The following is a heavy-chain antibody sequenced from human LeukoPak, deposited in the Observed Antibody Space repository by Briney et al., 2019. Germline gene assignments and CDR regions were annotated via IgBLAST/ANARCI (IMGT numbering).Heavy chain of an antibody. CDR3: ARTLYYDSSGYRPDY. J-gene: IGHJ4*02. D-gene: IGHD3-22*01. Sequence: GESLKIPCKTSGYIFTTYCIGWVRQMAGKGLEWMGIIYPGYSDTRYSPSFQGQVTISADKSINTAYLQCNSLKASDTAMYYCARTLYYDSSGYRPDYWGQGTQVTVSS. CDR1: GYIFTTYC. V-gene: IGHV5-51*01. CDR2: IYPGYSDT.